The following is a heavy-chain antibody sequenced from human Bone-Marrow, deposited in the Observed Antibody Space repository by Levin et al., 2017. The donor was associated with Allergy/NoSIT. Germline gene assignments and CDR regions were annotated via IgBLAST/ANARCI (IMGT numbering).Heavy chain of an antibody. CDR2: TSGSSSYI. D-gene: IGHD6-19*01. CDR3: VRDMSNVPGSDAFDI. CDR1: GFTFSSHS. Sequence: GGSLRLSCVGSGFTFSSHSMNWVRQAPGKALEWVASTSGSSSYIHYADSMKGRLSISRDNARKSVFLELDSLRTGDTAVYYCVRDMSNVPGSDAFDIWGQGTMVIVSS. J-gene: IGHJ3*02. V-gene: IGHV3-21*01.